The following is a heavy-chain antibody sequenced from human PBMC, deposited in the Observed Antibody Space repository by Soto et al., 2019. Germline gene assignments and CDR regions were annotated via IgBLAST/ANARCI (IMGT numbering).Heavy chain of an antibody. CDR2: IIPIFGTA. Sequence: SVKVSCKASGGTFSSYAISWVRQAPGQGLEWMGGIIPIFGTANYAQKFQGRVTITADESTSTAYMELSSLRSEDTAVYYCASQPPRDGYNYDSYYYYGMDVWGQGTTVTVSS. J-gene: IGHJ6*02. CDR1: GGTFSSYA. D-gene: IGHD5-12*01. CDR3: ASQPPRDGYNYDSYYYYGMDV. V-gene: IGHV1-69*13.